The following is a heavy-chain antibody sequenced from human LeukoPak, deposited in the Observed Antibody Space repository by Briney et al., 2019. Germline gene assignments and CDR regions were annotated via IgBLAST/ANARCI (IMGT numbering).Heavy chain of an antibody. CDR1: GGSISSSNW. CDR2: IKQDGSEK. CDR3: ARDSSYYDSSGRSYYYYGMDV. J-gene: IGHJ6*02. Sequence: ASETLSLTCAVSGGSISSSNWWSWLRQPPGKGLEWVANIKQDGSEKYYVDSVKGRFTISRDNAKNSLYLQMNSLRAEDTAVYYCARDSSYYDSSGRSYYYYGMDVWGQGTTVTVSS. V-gene: IGHV3-7*01. D-gene: IGHD3-22*01.